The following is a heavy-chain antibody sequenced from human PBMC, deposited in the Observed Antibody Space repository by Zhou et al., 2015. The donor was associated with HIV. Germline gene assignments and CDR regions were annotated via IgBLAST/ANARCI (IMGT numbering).Heavy chain of an antibody. V-gene: IGHV1-46*01. CDR2: INPSGGST. CDR3: ARGRITIFETRGNWFDP. J-gene: IGHJ5*02. D-gene: IGHD3-3*01. CDR1: GYTFTSYY. Sequence: QVQLVQSGAEVKKPGASVKISCKASGYTFTSYYMHWVRQAPGQGLEWMGIINPSGGSTYYAQKFQGRVTMTRDTSTSTVYMELSSLRSEDTAVYYCARGRITIFETRGNWFDPWGQGTLVTVSS.